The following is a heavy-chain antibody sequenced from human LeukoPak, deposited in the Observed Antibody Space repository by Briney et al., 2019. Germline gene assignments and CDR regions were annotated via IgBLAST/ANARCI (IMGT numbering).Heavy chain of an antibody. V-gene: IGHV4-34*01. Sequence: PSETLSLTCAVYGETFSDFHWSWIRHSPRKGLEWIGEINHGGSSNYNPSLKSRVTISVDTSKNQFSLKLSSVTAADTAVYYCARHSSGYYWSRYYYGMDVWGQGTTVTVSS. J-gene: IGHJ6*02. CDR3: ARHSSGYYWSRYYYGMDV. CDR2: INHGGSS. D-gene: IGHD3-22*01. CDR1: GETFSDFH.